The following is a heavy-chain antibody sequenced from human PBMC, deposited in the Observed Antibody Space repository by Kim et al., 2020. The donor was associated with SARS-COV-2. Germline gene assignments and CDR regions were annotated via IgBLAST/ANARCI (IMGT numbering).Heavy chain of an antibody. CDR1: GGTFSSYA. V-gene: IGHV1-69*13. CDR2: IIPIFGTA. D-gene: IGHD3-22*01. Sequence: SVKVSCKASGGTFSSYAISWVRQAPGQGLEWMGGIIPIFGTANYAQKFQGRVTITADESTSTAYMELSSLRSEDTAVYYCARDADDSSGYYSDYYYGMDVWGQGTTVTVSS. CDR3: ARDADDSSGYYSDYYYGMDV. J-gene: IGHJ6*02.